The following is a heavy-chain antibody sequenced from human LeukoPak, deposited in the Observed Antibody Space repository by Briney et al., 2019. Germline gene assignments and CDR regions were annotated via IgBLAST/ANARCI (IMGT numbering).Heavy chain of an antibody. CDR3: ARVTASYDFWSGYRGLNWFDP. CDR2: INHSGST. D-gene: IGHD3-3*01. J-gene: IGHJ5*02. Sequence: GSLRLSCAASGFTFSSYGMHWVRQAPGKGLEWIGEINHSGSTNYNPSLKSRVTISVDTSKNQFSLKLSSVTAADTAVYYCARVTASYDFWSGYRGLNWFDPWGQGTLVTVSS. CDR1: GFTFSSYG. V-gene: IGHV4-34*01.